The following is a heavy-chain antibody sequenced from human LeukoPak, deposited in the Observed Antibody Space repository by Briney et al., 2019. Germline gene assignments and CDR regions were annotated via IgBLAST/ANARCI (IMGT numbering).Heavy chain of an antibody. Sequence: GGSLRLSCAASGFSFSTFWMHWVRQAPGKGPVWVSRISSDGSITTYADSVRGRFTISRDNAKDTLYLQMNSLRAEDTAVYYCAKRGYDSSGYYYYFDYWGQGTLVTVSS. V-gene: IGHV3-74*03. CDR1: GFSFSTFW. D-gene: IGHD3-22*01. CDR2: ISSDGSIT. CDR3: AKRGYDSSGYYYYFDY. J-gene: IGHJ4*02.